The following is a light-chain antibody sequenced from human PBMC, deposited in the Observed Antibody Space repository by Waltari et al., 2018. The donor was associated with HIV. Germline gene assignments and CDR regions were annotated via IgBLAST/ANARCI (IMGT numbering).Light chain of an antibody. J-gene: IGLJ1*01. V-gene: IGLV1-51*01. CDR2: DNN. Sequence: QSVLTQPPSVSAAPGQKVTISCSGSSSNIANNYVSWYQQLPGTVPKLLIYDNNKRPSGIPDRFSGSKSGTSATLGITGLQTGDEADYYCGTWDSSLSAEVFGTGTKVTVL. CDR1: SSNIANNY. CDR3: GTWDSSLSAEV.